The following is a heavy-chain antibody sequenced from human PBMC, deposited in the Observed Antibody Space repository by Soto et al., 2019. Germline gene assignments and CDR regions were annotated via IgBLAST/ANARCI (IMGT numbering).Heavy chain of an antibody. CDR2: IYYSGTT. J-gene: IGHJ6*02. CDR1: GGSIRSGGYY. CDR3: ARDRLMATSGTARYYYGLDV. Sequence: SETLSLTCTVSGGSIRSGGYYWTWIRHFPGKGLEWIGNIYYSGTTYYNPSLESRLTMSVDTSKNQFSLRLNSVTAADTAMYFCARDRLMATSGTARYYYGLDVWGQGTTVTVSS. D-gene: IGHD5-12*01. V-gene: IGHV4-31*03.